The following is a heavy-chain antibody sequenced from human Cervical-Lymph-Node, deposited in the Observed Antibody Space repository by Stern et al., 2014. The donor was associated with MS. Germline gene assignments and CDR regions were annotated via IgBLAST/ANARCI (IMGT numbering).Heavy chain of an antibody. CDR2: ITRVIGTT. J-gene: IGHJ4*02. V-gene: IGHV1-69*06. CDR3: ARGGGLVGYFDY. Sequence: QVQLVQSGAEVKKPGSSVKVSCKASGDTFSSYAINWVRQAPGQGLEWMGGITRVIGTTNYAQKCQGRVTITADKSTNTAYMELMTLRSEDTAVYYCARGGGLVGYFDYWGQGTLVSVSS. CDR1: GDTFSSYA. D-gene: IGHD1-26*01.